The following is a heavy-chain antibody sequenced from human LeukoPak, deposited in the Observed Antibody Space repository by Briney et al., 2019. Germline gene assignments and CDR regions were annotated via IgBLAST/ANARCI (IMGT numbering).Heavy chain of an antibody. CDR1: GFTFSSYD. D-gene: IGHD3-10*01. CDR3: ARDRSYYDSMSHQGFAY. CDR2: IGTAGDT. Sequence: GGSLRLSCAAFGFTFSSYDTHWVRQATGKGLEWLSAIGTAGDTYYPGSVKGRFTISRENAKNSLYLQMNSLRAGDTAVYYCARDRSYYDSMSHQGFAYWGPRTLVTVSS. J-gene: IGHJ4*02. V-gene: IGHV3-13*01.